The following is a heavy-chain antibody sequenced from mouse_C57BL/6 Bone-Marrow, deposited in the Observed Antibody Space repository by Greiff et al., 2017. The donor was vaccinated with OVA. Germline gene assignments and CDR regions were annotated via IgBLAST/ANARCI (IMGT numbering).Heavy chain of an antibody. CDR2: ISSGGSYT. CDR3: ARHFGSSAFAY. Sequence: EVMLVESGGDLVKPGGSLKLSCAASGFTFSSYGMSWVRQTPDKRLEWVATISSGGSYTYYTDSVQERFSISRDNATTTLYLQMSSLKSEDTAMYCYARHFGSSAFAYWGQETLVTVSA. CDR1: GFTFSSYG. D-gene: IGHD1-1*01. J-gene: IGHJ3*01. V-gene: IGHV5-6*01.